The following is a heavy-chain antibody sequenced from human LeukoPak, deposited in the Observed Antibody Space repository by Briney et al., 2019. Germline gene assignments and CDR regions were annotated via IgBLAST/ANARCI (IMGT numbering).Heavy chain of an antibody. V-gene: IGHV4-59*01. J-gene: IGHJ4*02. Sequence: SETLSLTCTVSDDSITMYYWTWIRQPPGKGLEWIGYVDHTGSTKFNPSLNGRVSISRDTSNNFFSLRLRSVTAADTAVYYCARDVVRLRGAPSPFDYWGQGTLVTVSS. CDR2: VDHTGST. CDR3: ARDVVRLRGAPSPFDY. D-gene: IGHD3-10*01. CDR1: DDSITMYY.